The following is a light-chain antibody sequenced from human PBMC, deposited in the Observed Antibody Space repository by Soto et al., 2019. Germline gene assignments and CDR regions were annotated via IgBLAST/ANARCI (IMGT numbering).Light chain of an antibody. CDR1: SSDVGAYNY. J-gene: IGLJ1*01. CDR3: LSCALSSTYV. Sequence: QSVLAQPASVSGSPGQSITISCTGTSSDVGAYNYVSWYQQHPGKAPKVMIYDVSNRPSGVSDRFSGSKSGNTASLTISGLQAEDEAEYYCLSCALSSTYVFGTGTKVPVL. V-gene: IGLV2-14*01. CDR2: DVS.